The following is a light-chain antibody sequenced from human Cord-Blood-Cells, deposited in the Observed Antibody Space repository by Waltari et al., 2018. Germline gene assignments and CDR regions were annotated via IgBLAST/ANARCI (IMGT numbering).Light chain of an antibody. Sequence: QSALTQPASVSGSPGQSITISCTGTSSDVGGYNYVSWYQQHPGKAPKLMIYDVSNRPSGDSNRFSCSKSGNTASLTISGLQAEDEADYYCSSYTSSSTVVFGGGTKLTVL. CDR3: SSYTSSSTVV. V-gene: IGLV2-14*01. CDR1: SSDVGGYNY. CDR2: DVS. J-gene: IGLJ2*01.